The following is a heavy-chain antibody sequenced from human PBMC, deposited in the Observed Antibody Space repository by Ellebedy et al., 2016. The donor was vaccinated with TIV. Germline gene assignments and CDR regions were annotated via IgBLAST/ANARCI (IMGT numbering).Heavy chain of an antibody. CDR2: IYNGGST. D-gene: IGHD2-21*01. V-gene: IGHV4-4*07. Sequence: MPSETLSLTCIISGGSINSYCWSWIRQPAGKGLEWIGNIYNGGSTKFSPSLKSRVTLSVDTSKDQVSLRLSSVTAADTAVYYCARDGVRLGMDVWGQGTTVTVSS. CDR3: ARDGVRLGMDV. J-gene: IGHJ6*02. CDR1: GGSINSYC.